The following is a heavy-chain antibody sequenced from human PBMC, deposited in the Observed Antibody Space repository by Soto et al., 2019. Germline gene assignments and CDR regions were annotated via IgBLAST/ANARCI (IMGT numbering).Heavy chain of an antibody. V-gene: IGHV3-23*01. J-gene: IGHJ4*02. Sequence: EVQVLDSGGGLVQPGGSLRLSCAASGFTFSTYPMSWVRQAPGKGLEWVSIISGSGGNTDYADSVKGRFTMSRDNSKNTVYLQMNSLRAEDTAVYYCATVPLTSSGSYFDYWGQGTLVTVSS. CDR3: ATVPLTSSGSYFDY. CDR2: ISGSGGNT. CDR1: GFTFSTYP. D-gene: IGHD2-15*01.